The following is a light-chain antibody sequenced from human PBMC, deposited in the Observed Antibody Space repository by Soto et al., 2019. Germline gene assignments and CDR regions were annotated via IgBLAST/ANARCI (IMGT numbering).Light chain of an antibody. CDR1: QGISSW. CDR2: DAS. CDR3: QQYNSYVT. J-gene: IGKJ1*01. V-gene: IGKV1-5*01. Sequence: DIQMTQSPSTLSASVGDRVTITCRASQGISSWLAWYQQKPGKAPKLLIYDASSLESGVPSRFSGSGSGTEFTLTISSLQPDDFATYYCQQYNSYVTFGQGTKVEIK.